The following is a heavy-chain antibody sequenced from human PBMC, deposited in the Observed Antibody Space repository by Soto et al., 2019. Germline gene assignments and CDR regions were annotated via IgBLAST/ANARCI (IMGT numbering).Heavy chain of an antibody. D-gene: IGHD6-19*01. V-gene: IGHV1-18*01. CDR2: ISAYNGNT. J-gene: IGHJ4*02. CDR3: ARDVPVTAVPLRDY. CDR1: GYTFANYG. Sequence: QVQLVQSGAEVKKPGASVKVSCKTSGYTFANYGISWVRQAPGQGLEWMAWISAYNGNTKYAEKFQGRVTMTTDTSSTTAYMELRSLRSDDTAVYYCARDVPVTAVPLRDYWGQGTLVTVSS.